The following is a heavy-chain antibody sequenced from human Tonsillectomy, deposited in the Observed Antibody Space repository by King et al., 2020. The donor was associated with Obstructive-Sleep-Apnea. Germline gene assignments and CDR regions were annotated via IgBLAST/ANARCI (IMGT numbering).Heavy chain of an antibody. CDR1: GGSISSDHW. CDR2: IYHSESP. V-gene: IGHV4-4*02. CDR3: AREFEGQKGFSPDDTFDM. J-gene: IGHJ3*02. D-gene: IGHD2/OR15-2a*01. Sequence: QLQESGPGLVKPSGTLSLTCVVSGGSISSDHWWSWVRQPPGKGLEWIGQIYHSESPNYNPSLKSRVTISVDKSKNQFSLSLYSVTVADTAVYYCAREFEGQKGFSPDDTFDMWGQGKMVTVSS.